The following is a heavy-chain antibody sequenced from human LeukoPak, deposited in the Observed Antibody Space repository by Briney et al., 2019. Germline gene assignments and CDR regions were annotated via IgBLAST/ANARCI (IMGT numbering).Heavy chain of an antibody. V-gene: IGHV4-59*01. CDR3: ARGLWTGFDY. Sequence: SETLSLTCTVSGGSISSYYWSWIRQPPGKGLEWIGYIYHSGSTNYNPSLKSRVTISVDTSKNQFSLKLSSVTAADTAVYYCARGLWTGFDYWGQGTLVTVSS. CDR1: GGSISSYY. D-gene: IGHD2/OR15-2a*01. J-gene: IGHJ4*02. CDR2: IYHSGST.